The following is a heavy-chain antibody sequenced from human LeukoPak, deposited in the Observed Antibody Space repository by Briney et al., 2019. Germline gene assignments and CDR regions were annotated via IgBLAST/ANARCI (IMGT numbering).Heavy chain of an antibody. V-gene: IGHV4-59*01. D-gene: IGHD2-2*01. CDR2: IDYRGST. CDR3: ARTRTVYQYYYYMDV. J-gene: IGHJ6*03. Sequence: SETLSLTCTVSGGSISSYYWSWVRQPPGKGGEWRGYIDYRGSTNYNPSLKSRVTISVDTSKNQFSLKLTSVTAADTAVYYCARTRTVYQYYYYMDVWGKGTTVTVAS. CDR1: GGSISSYY.